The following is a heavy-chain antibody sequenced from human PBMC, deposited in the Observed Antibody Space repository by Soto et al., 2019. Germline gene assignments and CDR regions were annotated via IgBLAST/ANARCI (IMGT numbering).Heavy chain of an antibody. CDR1: GGSISSSSYY. Sequence: QLQLQESGPGLVTPSETLSLTCTVSGGSISSSSYYWGWINQPPGKGLEWMGSIYYSGSTYYNLSLKNPVPISVDTSKNQCSLKLSSVTAADTAVYYCARPPRITIFGAWAYWGQGTLVTVS. J-gene: IGHJ4*02. CDR3: ARPPRITIFGAWAY. D-gene: IGHD3-3*01. CDR2: IYYSGST. V-gene: IGHV4-39*01.